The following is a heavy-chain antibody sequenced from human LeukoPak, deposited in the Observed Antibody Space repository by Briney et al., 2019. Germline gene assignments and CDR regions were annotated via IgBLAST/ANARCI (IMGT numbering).Heavy chain of an antibody. CDR1: GGSISSYY. V-gene: IGHV4-4*09. CDR3: ARRGFSGGLYYFDY. Sequence: SKTLSLTCTVSGGSISSYYWSWLRQPPGKGLEWVGYIYTSGSTNYNPSLKSRVTISVDSSKNQFSLKLSSVTAADTAVYYCARRGFSGGLYYFDYWGQGTLVTVSS. CDR2: IYTSGST. D-gene: IGHD2-15*01. J-gene: IGHJ4*02.